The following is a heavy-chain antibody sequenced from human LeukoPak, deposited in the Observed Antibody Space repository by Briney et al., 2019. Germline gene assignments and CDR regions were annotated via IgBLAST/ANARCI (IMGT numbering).Heavy chain of an antibody. D-gene: IGHD3-22*01. CDR3: ARVSYDSSGYFHLDY. Sequence: KASETLSLTCTVSGGSISSYYWSWIRQPPGKGLEWIGYIYYSGSTNYNPSLKSRVTISVDTSKNQFSLKLSSVTAADTAVYYCARVSYDSSGYFHLDYWGQGTLVTVPS. V-gene: IGHV4-59*01. CDR1: GGSISSYY. J-gene: IGHJ4*02. CDR2: IYYSGST.